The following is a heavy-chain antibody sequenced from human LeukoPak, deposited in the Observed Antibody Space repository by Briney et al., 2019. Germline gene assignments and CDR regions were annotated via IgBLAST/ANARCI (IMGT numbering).Heavy chain of an antibody. CDR2: INPNSGGT. Sequence: ASVKVSCKASGYTFTGYYMHWVRQAPGQGLEWMGWINPNSGGTYYAQKFQGRVTMTRDTSISTAYMELSRLRSDDTAVYYCARDLTEAVAGGWFDPWGQGTLVTVSS. V-gene: IGHV1-2*02. CDR3: ARDLTEAVAGGWFDP. J-gene: IGHJ5*02. D-gene: IGHD6-19*01. CDR1: GYTFTGYY.